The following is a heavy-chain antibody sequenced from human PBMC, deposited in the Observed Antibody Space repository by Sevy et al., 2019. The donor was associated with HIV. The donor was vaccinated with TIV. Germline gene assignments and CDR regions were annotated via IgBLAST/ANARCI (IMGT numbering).Heavy chain of an antibody. CDR1: GGTFSSYA. D-gene: IGHD3-10*01. J-gene: IGHJ4*02. Sequence: ASVKVSCKASGGTFSSYAISWVRQAPGQGLEWMGGIIPIFGTANYAQKFQGRVTITEDESTSTAYMELSSLRSEDTAVYYCARDSSGSGSFDYWGQGTLVTVSS. V-gene: IGHV1-69*13. CDR2: IIPIFGTA. CDR3: ARDSSGSGSFDY.